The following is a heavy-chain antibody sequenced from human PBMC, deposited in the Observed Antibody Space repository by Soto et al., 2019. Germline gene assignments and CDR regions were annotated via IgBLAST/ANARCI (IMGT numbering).Heavy chain of an antibody. CDR2: IRSKTSSETR. CDR1: GFPFTKAW. V-gene: IGHV3-15*01. Sequence: GGSLRLSCAASGFPFTKAWMTWVRQAPGKGLESVGRIRSKTSSETREYAAPVKGRFTISRDDSKNTLYLQMNSLRAEDTAVYYCAKDLPYYYDSSGYYDYWGQGTLVIVSS. D-gene: IGHD3-22*01. J-gene: IGHJ4*02. CDR3: AKDLPYYYDSSGYYDY.